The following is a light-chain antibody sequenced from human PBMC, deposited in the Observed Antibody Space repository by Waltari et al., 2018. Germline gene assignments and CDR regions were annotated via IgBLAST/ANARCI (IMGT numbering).Light chain of an antibody. CDR2: DVR. CDR3: CSDAGKYSWL. V-gene: IGLV2-23*02. J-gene: IGLJ3*02. Sequence: QSALTPPASLSGSPGQSVTIPCTRPSRDIWGYDNVSWYQQHPGHAPKLTICDVRKRPYGVSARIPGPNSCETASLTMSGLQCEGEADYYRCSDAGKYSWLFGAGTRLTVL. CDR1: SRDIWGYDN.